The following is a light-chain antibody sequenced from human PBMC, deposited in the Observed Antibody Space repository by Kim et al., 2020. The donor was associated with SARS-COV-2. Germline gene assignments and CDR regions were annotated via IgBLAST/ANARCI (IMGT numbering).Light chain of an antibody. CDR3: SSYTSSSTVV. CDR1: RSDVGGYNY. J-gene: IGLJ2*01. V-gene: IGLV2-14*03. CDR2: DVS. Sequence: GQSITISCTGTRSDVGGYNYVSWYQQHPGKAPKLMIDDVSNRPSGVSNRFSGSKSGNTASLTISGLQAEDEADYYCSSYTSSSTVVFGGGTQLTVL.